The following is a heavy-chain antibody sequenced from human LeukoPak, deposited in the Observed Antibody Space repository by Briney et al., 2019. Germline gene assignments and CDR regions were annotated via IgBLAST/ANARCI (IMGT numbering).Heavy chain of an antibody. CDR1: GFTFSKYA. D-gene: IGHD3-3*01. CDR2: ISSSSSYI. CDR3: ARYRYYDFWSGYSNYFDY. J-gene: IGHJ4*02. Sequence: GGSLRLSCAASGFTFSKYAMNWVRQAPGKGLEWVSSISSSSSYIYYADSVKGRFTISRDNAKNSLYLQMNSLRAEDTAVYYCARYRYYDFWSGYSNYFDYWGQGTLVTVSS. V-gene: IGHV3-21*01.